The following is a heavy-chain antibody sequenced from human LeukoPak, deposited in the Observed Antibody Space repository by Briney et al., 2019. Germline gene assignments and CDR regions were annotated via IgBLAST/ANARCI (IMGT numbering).Heavy chain of an antibody. CDR1: GGSISSYY. CDR3: ASRRYSSGWYDY. D-gene: IGHD6-19*01. V-gene: IGHV4-4*07. CDR2: IYTSGST. J-gene: IGHJ4*02. Sequence: SETLTLTCTVSGGSISSYYWSWIRQPAGKGLEWIGRIYTSGSTNYNPSLKSRVTMSVDTSKNQFSLKLSSVTAADTAVYYCASRRYSSGWYDYWGQGTLVTVSS.